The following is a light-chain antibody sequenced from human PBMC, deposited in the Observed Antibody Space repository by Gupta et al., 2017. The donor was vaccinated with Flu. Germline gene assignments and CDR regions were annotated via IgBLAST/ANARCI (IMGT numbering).Light chain of an antibody. V-gene: IGKV3-11*01. CDR2: NAS. CDR1: QSVGSN. Sequence: EIVLTQSPATLSLSPGERAALSCRASQSVGSNLAWYQHKPGQAPRLLIYNASNRATGIPTRFSGSGSGTDFTLTISRLEPEDFAVYYCLQRTTWSFTFGPGTKVDIK. J-gene: IGKJ3*01. CDR3: LQRTTWSFT.